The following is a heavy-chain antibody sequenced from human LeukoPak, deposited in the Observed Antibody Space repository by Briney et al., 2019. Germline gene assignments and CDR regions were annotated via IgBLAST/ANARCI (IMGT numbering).Heavy chain of an antibody. Sequence: SETLSLTCTVSGGSISYYFWSWIRQSPGKGLEWIGYIYYSGTTNYNPSLKSRVTISVDTSKNQFSLQLRSVTAADTAVYYCAREDPQTTVPEGMDVWGQGTTVTVSS. CDR2: IYYSGTT. V-gene: IGHV4-59*01. D-gene: IGHD4-17*01. J-gene: IGHJ6*02. CDR3: AREDPQTTVPEGMDV. CDR1: GGSISYYF.